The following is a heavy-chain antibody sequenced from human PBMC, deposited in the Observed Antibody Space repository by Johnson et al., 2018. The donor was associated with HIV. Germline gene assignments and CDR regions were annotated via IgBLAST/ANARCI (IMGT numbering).Heavy chain of an antibody. D-gene: IGHD6-13*01. J-gene: IGHJ3*02. V-gene: IGHV3-30-3*01. CDR3: AETPGIAAAGTGYAFDI. CDR2: ISYDGSNK. CDR1: GFIFSSYA. Sequence: QVQLVESGGGVVQPGRSLRLSCAASGFIFSSYAVHWVRQAPGKGLEWVAVISYDGSNKYYADSVKGRFTISRDNSKNTLYLQMSSLRVEDTAVYYCAETPGIAAAGTGYAFDIWGQGTMVTVSS.